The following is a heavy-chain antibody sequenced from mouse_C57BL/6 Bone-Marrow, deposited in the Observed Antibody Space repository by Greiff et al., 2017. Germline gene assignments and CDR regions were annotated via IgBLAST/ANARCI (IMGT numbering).Heavy chain of an antibody. Sequence: QVQLQQSGPELVKPGASVKISCKASGYAFSSSWMNWVKQRPGKGLEWIGRIYPGDGDTNYNGKFKGKATLTADKSSRTAYMQLSSLTSEDSAVYFCARYDYDGYYYAMDYWGQGTSVTVSS. CDR2: IYPGDGDT. V-gene: IGHV1-82*01. J-gene: IGHJ4*01. CDR3: ARYDYDGYYYAMDY. D-gene: IGHD2-4*01. CDR1: GYAFSSSW.